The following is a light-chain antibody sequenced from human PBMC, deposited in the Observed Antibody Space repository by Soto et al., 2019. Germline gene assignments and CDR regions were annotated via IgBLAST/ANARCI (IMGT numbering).Light chain of an antibody. CDR3: CSHAGDNTYV. J-gene: IGLJ1*01. Sequence: QSAPAQPPSASGSPGQSVTISCTGTSSDVGGYNYVSWYQQHPGKAPKLMIYEVTKRPSGVPDRFSGSKSGNTASLTVSGLQAEDEADYFCCSHAGDNTYVFGTGTKVTVL. CDR2: EVT. CDR1: SSDVGGYNY. V-gene: IGLV2-8*01.